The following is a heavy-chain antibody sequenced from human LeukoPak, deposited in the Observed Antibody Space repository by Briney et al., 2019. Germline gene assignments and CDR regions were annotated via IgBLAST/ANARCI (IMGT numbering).Heavy chain of an antibody. CDR2: IYYSGSA. Sequence: SETLSLTCTVSGGSISDYSWSWIRQPPGKGLEWIGNIYYSGSANHNPSLKSRVTISADTSKNQFSLRLSSVTAADTAVYYCARHVHVSMIVVILSDYFDYWGRGTPVSVSS. V-gene: IGHV4-59*08. CDR3: ARHVHVSMIVVILSDYFDY. J-gene: IGHJ4*02. CDR1: GGSISDYS. D-gene: IGHD3-22*01.